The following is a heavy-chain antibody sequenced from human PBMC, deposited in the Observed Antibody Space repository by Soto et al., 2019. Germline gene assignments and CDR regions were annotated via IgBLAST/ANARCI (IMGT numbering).Heavy chain of an antibody. V-gene: IGHV4-34*01. J-gene: IGHJ4*02. Sequence: SETLSLTCAVYFGSFSCYYWIWIRQPPGKGLEWIGEINHSGSTNYNPSLKSRVTISVDTSKNQFSLKLSSVTAADTAVYYCASGSDSSSWAFDYWGQGTLVTVSS. CDR2: INHSGST. CDR3: ASGSDSSSWAFDY. D-gene: IGHD6-13*01. CDR1: FGSFSCYY.